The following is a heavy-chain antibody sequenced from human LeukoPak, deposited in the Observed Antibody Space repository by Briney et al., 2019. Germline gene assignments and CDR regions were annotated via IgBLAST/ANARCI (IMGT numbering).Heavy chain of an antibody. D-gene: IGHD6-19*01. J-gene: IGHJ4*02. Sequence: SGTLSLTCAVSGGPISSSNWWSWVRQPPGKGLEWIGEIYHSGSTTYNPSLKSRVTISVDKSKNQFSLKLSSVTAADTAVYYCARDSSGWYAVLDYWGQGTLVTVSS. CDR3: ARDSSGWYAVLDY. V-gene: IGHV4-4*02. CDR2: IYHSGST. CDR1: GGPISSSNW.